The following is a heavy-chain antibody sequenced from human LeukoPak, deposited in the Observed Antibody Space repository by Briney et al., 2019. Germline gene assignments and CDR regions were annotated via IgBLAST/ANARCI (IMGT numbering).Heavy chain of an antibody. V-gene: IGHV3-48*03. CDR3: ASWGTTPDYCYYMDV. J-gene: IGHJ6*03. CDR1: GFTFNSYE. Sequence: PGGSLRLSCAASGFTFNSYEMNWVRQAPGKGLEWVSYISSSGSTIYYADSVKGRFTISRDNAKNSLYLQMNSLRAEDTAVYYCASWGTTPDYCYYMDVWGKGTTVTVSS. D-gene: IGHD3-16*01. CDR2: ISSSGSTI.